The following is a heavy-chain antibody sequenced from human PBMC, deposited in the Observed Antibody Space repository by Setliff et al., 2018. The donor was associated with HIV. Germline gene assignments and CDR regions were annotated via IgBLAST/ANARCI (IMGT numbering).Heavy chain of an antibody. CDR1: GGSISSGGFY. V-gene: IGHV4-31*03. CDR2: IYNTGST. D-gene: IGHD5-12*01. CDR3: ARDRATGYEKVWYNWFDS. J-gene: IGHJ5*01. Sequence: SETLSLTCTVTGGSISSGGFYWTWIRQHPGKGLEWIGYIYNTGSTYHSPSLESRVTISIDTSKNQFSLKLSSVTAADTAVYFCARDRATGYEKVWYNWFDSWGQGTQVTVSS.